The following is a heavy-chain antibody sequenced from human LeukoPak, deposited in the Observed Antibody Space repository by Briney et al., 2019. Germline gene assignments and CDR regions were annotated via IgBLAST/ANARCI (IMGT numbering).Heavy chain of an antibody. D-gene: IGHD6-19*01. CDR1: GFTFSSYW. J-gene: IGHJ6*02. V-gene: IGHV3-74*01. CDR2: INTDGSDT. Sequence: PGGSLRLSCAASGFTFSSYWMHWVRQAAGKGLVWVSRINTDGSDTAYADSVKGRFTISRDNAKNTVYLQMKSLRADDTALYYCASLYSSGWYTDFYYYGVDVWGLGTTVTVSS. CDR3: ASLYSSGWYTDFYYYGVDV.